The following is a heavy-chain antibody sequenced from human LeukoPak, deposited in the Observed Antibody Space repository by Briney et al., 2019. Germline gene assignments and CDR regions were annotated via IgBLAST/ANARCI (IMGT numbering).Heavy chain of an antibody. CDR2: ISVRGDT. CDR3: AKDLHDSWAVGC. J-gene: IGHJ4*02. V-gene: IGHV3-23*01. Sequence: GGSLRLSCAASGYTFSGYGMSWVRQAQGKGLEWVSHISVRGDTHFADSVKGRFTISRDNSKNTLYLQMNSLRAEDTAVYYCAKDLHDSWAVGCWGPGTLVTVSS. CDR1: GYTFSGYG. D-gene: IGHD3-3*01.